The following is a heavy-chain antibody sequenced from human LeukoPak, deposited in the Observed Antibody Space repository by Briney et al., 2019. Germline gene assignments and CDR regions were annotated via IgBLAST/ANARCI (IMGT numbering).Heavy chain of an antibody. D-gene: IGHD3-22*01. CDR1: GDSISGYY. CDR3: ARRRYYDRIGLWYYFDS. V-gene: IGHV4-59*08. J-gene: IGHJ4*02. CDR2: IFYSGST. Sequence: SETLSLTCTVSGDSISGYYWNWIRQPPGKGLEWIGQIFYSGSTNYNPSLKSGVTMSIDTSKNQYSLSLSSVTAADTAVYYCARRRYYDRIGLWYYFDSWGQGTLVTVSS.